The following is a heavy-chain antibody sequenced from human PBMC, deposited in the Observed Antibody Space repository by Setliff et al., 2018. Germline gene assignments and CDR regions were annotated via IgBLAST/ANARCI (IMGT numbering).Heavy chain of an antibody. D-gene: IGHD2-15*01. J-gene: IGHJ4*02. V-gene: IGHV3-33*01. CDR2: IWYDGSNS. CDR3: ARGTQAYTSWTDSALGY. Sequence: PGGSLRLSCAASGFTFSSYGFHWIRQAPGKGLEWVAVIWYDGSNSYYADSVKGRFTISRDNSRNMLYMQMNSLRADDTAVYYCARGTQAYTSWTDSALGYWGKGTLGTVSS. CDR1: GFTFSSYG.